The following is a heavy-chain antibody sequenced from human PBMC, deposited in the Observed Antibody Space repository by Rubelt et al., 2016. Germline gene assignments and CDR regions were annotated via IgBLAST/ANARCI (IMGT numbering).Heavy chain of an antibody. V-gene: IGHV1-46*01. CDR2: INPNTGTT. Sequence: QVQLVQSGAEVKKTGASVKVSCKASAYTFTNYFMHWVRQAPGQGLEGMAIINPNTGTTSYAQKFQGRVTMTRKTSTVTVYMDRGSLKYEDTAVYFCARGSGSSLPDYWGQGTLVTVSS. D-gene: IGHD6-13*01. J-gene: IGHJ4*02. CDR1: AYTFTNYF. CDR3: ARGSGSSLPDY.